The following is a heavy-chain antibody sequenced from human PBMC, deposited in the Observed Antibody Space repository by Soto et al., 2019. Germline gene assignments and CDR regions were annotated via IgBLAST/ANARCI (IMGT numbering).Heavy chain of an antibody. CDR3: ASHSSGYYFASEGAEYFQH. CDR1: GGSISSYY. V-gene: IGHV4-59*01. J-gene: IGHJ1*01. Sequence: PSETLSLTCTVSGGSISSYYWSWIRQPPGKGLEWIGYIYYSGSTNYNPSLKSRVTISVDTSKNQFSLKLSSVTAADTAVYYCASHSSGYYFASEGAEYFQHWGQGTLVTVSS. CDR2: IYYSGST. D-gene: IGHD3-22*01.